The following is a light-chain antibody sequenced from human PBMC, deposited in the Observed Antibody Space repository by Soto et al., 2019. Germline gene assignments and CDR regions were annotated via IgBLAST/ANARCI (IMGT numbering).Light chain of an antibody. CDR3: QVRDVWPS. J-gene: IGKJ1*01. CDR2: DAS. CDR1: QSVSTS. V-gene: IGKV3-11*01. Sequence: IVLTQSPVTLAVSPGERAVLSCRASQSVSTSLAWYQHKPSQAPRLFIYDASKRAPGIPARFSGSGSGTDFTLTISSLEPEDFAVYYCQVRDVWPSFGQGTKV.